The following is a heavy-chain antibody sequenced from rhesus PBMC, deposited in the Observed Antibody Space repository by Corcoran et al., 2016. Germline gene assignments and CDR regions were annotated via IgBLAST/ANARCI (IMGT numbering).Heavy chain of an antibody. CDR1: GYSISSGYG. D-gene: IGHD4-4*01. V-gene: IGHV4-127*01. CDR2: ISYSGSS. Sequence: QVQLQESGPGLVKPSETLSLTCAVSGYSISSGYGWSWSRPPPGKGLEWIGYISYSGSSYYTPSFKSRVTISIDTSKNQFSLKLSSVTAADTAVYYCARDGAYGSLDYWGQGVLVTVSS. CDR3: ARDGAYGSLDY. J-gene: IGHJ4*01.